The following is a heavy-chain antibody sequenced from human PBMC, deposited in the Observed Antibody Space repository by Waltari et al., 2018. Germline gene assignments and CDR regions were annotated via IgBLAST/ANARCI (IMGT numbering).Heavy chain of an antibody. V-gene: IGHV3-7*01. Sequence: EVQLVESGGGLVQPGGSLRLSCAASGFTFSSYWMSWVRQAPGKGLEWVANKKQDGSEKYYVDSVKGRFTISRDNAKNSLYLQMNSLRAEDTAVYYCARERIAAADNYFDYWGQGTLVTVSS. CDR1: GFTFSSYW. D-gene: IGHD6-13*01. J-gene: IGHJ4*02. CDR2: KKQDGSEK. CDR3: ARERIAAADNYFDY.